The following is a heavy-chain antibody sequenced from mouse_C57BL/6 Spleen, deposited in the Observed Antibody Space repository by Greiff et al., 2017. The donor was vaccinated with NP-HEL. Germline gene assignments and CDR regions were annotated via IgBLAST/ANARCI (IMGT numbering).Heavy chain of an antibody. CDR2: IYPRSGNN. Sequence: VKLQESGAELARPGASVKLSCKASGYTFTSYGISWVKQRTGQGLEWIGEIYPRSGNNYYNEKFKGKATLTADKYSSTAYMELRSLTYEDSAVYFCARWAYYYGSSYYFDYWGQGTTLTVSS. V-gene: IGHV1-81*01. CDR1: GYTFTSYG. J-gene: IGHJ2*01. D-gene: IGHD1-1*01. CDR3: ARWAYYYGSSYYFDY.